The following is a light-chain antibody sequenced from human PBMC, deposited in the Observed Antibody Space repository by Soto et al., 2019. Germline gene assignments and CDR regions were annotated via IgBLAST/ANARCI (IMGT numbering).Light chain of an antibody. CDR3: QQYSSSYDTSLYT. J-gene: IGKJ2*01. CDR2: GSY. CDR1: QSVSSSY. V-gene: IGKV3-20*01. Sequence: EMVWTQSPGTLSLYTGETATLSCRASQSVSSSYLAWYQQKPGQAPRLLVYGSYHRATGIADRFSGSGSGTDFTLTISRLEPEDFAVYYCQQYSSSYDTSLYTFGQGTKVDIK.